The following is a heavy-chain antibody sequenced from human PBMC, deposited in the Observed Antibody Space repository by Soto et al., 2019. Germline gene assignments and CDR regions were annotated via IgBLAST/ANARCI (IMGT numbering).Heavy chain of an antibody. Sequence: ASVKVSCKASGYTFTSYGISWVRQAPGQGLEWMGWISAYNGNTNYAQKLQGRVTMTTDTSTSTAYMELRSLRSDDTAVYYCARDHDFGSSGYYGWFDPWGQGTLVTVSS. CDR2: ISAYNGNT. J-gene: IGHJ5*02. D-gene: IGHD3-22*01. V-gene: IGHV1-18*01. CDR3: ARDHDFGSSGYYGWFDP. CDR1: GYTFTSYG.